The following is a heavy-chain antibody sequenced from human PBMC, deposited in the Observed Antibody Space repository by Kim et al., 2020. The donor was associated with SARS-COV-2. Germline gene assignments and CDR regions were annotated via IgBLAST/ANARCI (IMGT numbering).Heavy chain of an antibody. J-gene: IGHJ4*02. CDR2: ISYDGSNK. D-gene: IGHD1-26*01. V-gene: IGHV3-30-3*01. Sequence: GGSLRLSCAASGFTFSSYAMHWVRQAPGKGLEWVAVISYDGSNKYYADSVKGRFTISRDNSKNTLYLQMNSLRAEDTAVYYCASWGRSGSKIDYWGQGTLVTVSS. CDR3: ASWGRSGSKIDY. CDR1: GFTFSSYA.